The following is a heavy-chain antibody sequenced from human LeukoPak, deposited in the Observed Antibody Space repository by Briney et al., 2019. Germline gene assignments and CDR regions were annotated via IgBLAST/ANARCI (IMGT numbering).Heavy chain of an antibody. D-gene: IGHD3-9*01. CDR2: IRYDGSNK. CDR1: GFTFSSYG. Sequence: GGSLRLSCAASGFTFSSYGMHWVRQAPGKGPEWVAFIRYDGSNKYYADSVKGRFTISRDNSKNTLYLQMNSLRAEDTAVYYCAKGRWGLTINNFDIWGQGTMVSVSS. J-gene: IGHJ3*02. V-gene: IGHV3-30*02. CDR3: AKGRWGLTINNFDI.